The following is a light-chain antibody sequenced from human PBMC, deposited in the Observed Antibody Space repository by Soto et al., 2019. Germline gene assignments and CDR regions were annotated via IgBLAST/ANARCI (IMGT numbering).Light chain of an antibody. CDR3: QQYKSYPDT. Sequence: DIQMTQSPSTLSASVGDRVTITCRASQSISSWLAWYQQKPGKAPKLLIYKASSLESGVPSRFSGSVSGTEFTLTISSLQSDDFATYYCQQYKSYPDTFCQGTKLEIK. CDR2: KAS. CDR1: QSISSW. V-gene: IGKV1-5*03. J-gene: IGKJ2*01.